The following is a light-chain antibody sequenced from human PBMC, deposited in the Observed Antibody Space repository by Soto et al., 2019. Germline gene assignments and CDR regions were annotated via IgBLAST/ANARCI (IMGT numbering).Light chain of an antibody. CDR1: QSVFIW. Sequence: DIQMTQSPSTLSASVGDRVTITCRASQSVFIWVAWYQQKPGRAPKLLIFDGMNLENGVPSRFSGGGGGGGVGRGGGSLQPDDFATYYCQQYSGNSFTFGQGTKLEI. CDR3: QQYSGNSFT. CDR2: DGM. J-gene: IGKJ2*01. V-gene: IGKV1-5*01.